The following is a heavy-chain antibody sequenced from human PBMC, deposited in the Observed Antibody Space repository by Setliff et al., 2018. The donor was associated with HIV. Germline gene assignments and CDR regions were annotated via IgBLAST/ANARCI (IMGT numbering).Heavy chain of an antibody. CDR3: ARETMYDSRGYLSHYFDY. CDR2: IDDSGRIR. J-gene: IGHJ4*02. V-gene: IGHV3-23*01. D-gene: IGHD3-22*01. CDR1: GFTLRSYA. Sequence: ASVKVSCEASGFTLRSYAMYWVRQAPGKGLEWIAYIDDSGRIRDYADSVKGRFTISRDNSKNTLYLQMNSLRVEDTAVYYCARETMYDSRGYLSHYFDYWGQGTPVTVSS.